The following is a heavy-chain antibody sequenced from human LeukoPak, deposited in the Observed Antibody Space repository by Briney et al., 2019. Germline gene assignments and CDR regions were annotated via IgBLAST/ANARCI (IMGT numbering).Heavy chain of an antibody. CDR3: AKDQEGYGGNPNWYFDL. CDR2: IRYGGSDK. V-gene: IGHV3-30*02. D-gene: IGHD4-23*01. J-gene: IGHJ2*01. Sequence: GSLRLSCAASGFTFSGYGMHWVRQAPGKGLQWVAFIRYGGSDKYYADSMKGRFTISRDNSKNTLYLQMNSLRAEDTAVYYCAKDQEGYGGNPNWYFDLWGRGTLVTVSS. CDR1: GFTFSGYG.